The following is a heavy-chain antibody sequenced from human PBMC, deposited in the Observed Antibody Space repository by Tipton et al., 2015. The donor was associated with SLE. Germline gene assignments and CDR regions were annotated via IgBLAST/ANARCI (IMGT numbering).Heavy chain of an antibody. CDR1: GGSFSGYY. V-gene: IGHV4-34*01. CDR3: ARGLARYCSGGSCSSTGFDP. Sequence: TLSLTCAVDGGSFSGYYWSWIRQPPGKGLEWIGEINHSGSTNYNPSLKSRVSITVETSKNQFSLKLSSVTAADTAVYYCARGLARYCSGGSCSSTGFDPWGQGTLVTVSS. J-gene: IGHJ5*02. D-gene: IGHD2-15*01. CDR2: INHSGST.